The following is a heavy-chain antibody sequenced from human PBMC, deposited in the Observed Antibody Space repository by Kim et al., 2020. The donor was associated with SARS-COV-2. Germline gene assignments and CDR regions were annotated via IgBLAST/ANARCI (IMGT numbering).Heavy chain of an antibody. Sequence: GGSLRLSCAASGFTFSSYSMNWVRQAPGKGLEWVSSISSSSSYIYYADSVKGRFTISRDNAKNSLYLQMNSLRAEDTAVYYCARDRGITIFEVVISPDYYYGMAVWGQGTTVTVSS. D-gene: IGHD3-3*01. J-gene: IGHJ6*02. CDR3: ARDRGITIFEVVISPDYYYGMAV. CDR1: GFTFSSYS. CDR2: ISSSSSYI. V-gene: IGHV3-21*01.